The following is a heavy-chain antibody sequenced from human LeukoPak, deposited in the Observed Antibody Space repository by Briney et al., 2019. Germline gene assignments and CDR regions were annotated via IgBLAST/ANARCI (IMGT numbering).Heavy chain of an antibody. CDR2: ISSSSSYI. CDR1: GFTFSNYA. CDR3: AGTTVVTGSNYYYYGMDV. Sequence: GGSLRLSCAASGFTFSNYAMAWVRQAPGKGLEWVSSISSSSSYIYYADSVKGRFTISRDNAKNSLYLQMNSLRAEDTAVYYCAGTTVVTGSNYYYYGMDVWGQGTTVTVSS. V-gene: IGHV3-21*01. D-gene: IGHD4-17*01. J-gene: IGHJ6*02.